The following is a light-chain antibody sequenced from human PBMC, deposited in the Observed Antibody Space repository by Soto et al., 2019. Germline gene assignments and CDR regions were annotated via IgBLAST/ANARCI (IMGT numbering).Light chain of an antibody. CDR2: KAS. V-gene: IGKV1-5*03. CDR1: QTIDSW. CDR3: QQYGGSPIT. Sequence: DIQVTQSPSTLSASVGDRVTITCRASQTIDSWLAWYQQRPGKPPNLLIYKASTLASGVPSRFSGSGSGTDFTLTISSLQPEDFALYYCQQYGGSPITFGLGTRLEIK. J-gene: IGKJ5*01.